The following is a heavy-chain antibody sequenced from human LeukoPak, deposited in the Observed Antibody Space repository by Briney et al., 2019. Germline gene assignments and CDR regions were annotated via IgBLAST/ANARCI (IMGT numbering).Heavy chain of an antibody. CDR1: GITFNSYA. D-gene: IGHD5-24*01. CDR2: MSYDGTNK. CDR3: AKGRDGYNDC. J-gene: IGHJ4*02. V-gene: IGHV3-30*04. Sequence: PGGSLRLSCAASGITFNSYAMHWVRQAPGKGLEWVAFMSYDGTNKYYADSVKGRFTISRDNSKNTLYLQMNSLRAEDTAMYYCAKGRDGYNDCWGQGTLVTVSS.